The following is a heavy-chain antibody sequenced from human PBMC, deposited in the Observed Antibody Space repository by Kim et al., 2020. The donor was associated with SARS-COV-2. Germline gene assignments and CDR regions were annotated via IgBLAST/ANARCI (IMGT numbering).Heavy chain of an antibody. CDR1: GFTFSSYG. D-gene: IGHD3-22*01. CDR2: IWYDGSNK. Sequence: GGSLRLSCAASGFTFSSYGMHWVRQAPGKGLEWVAVIWYDGSNKYYADSVKGRFTISRDNSKNTLYLQMNSPRAEDTAVYYCARERYYYDSSGYLDYWGQGTLVTVSS. V-gene: IGHV3-33*01. CDR3: ARERYYYDSSGYLDY. J-gene: IGHJ4*02.